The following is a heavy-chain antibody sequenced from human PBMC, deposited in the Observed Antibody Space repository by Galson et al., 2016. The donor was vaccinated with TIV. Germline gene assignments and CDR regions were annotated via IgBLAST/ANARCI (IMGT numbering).Heavy chain of an antibody. Sequence: SLRLSCAASGLTVNSNYMSWVRQAPGKGLEWVATIYSGDSGGNTYYADSVRGRFTVSRDTSKNKLHLQMNSLRPEDPAVYFCARDRYFDSSGQYYYYYFGLDVWGQGTMVTVS. J-gene: IGHJ6*02. CDR3: ARDRYFDSSGQYYYYYFGLDV. CDR2: IYSGDSGGNT. D-gene: IGHD3-22*01. CDR1: GLTVNSNY. V-gene: IGHV3-66*02.